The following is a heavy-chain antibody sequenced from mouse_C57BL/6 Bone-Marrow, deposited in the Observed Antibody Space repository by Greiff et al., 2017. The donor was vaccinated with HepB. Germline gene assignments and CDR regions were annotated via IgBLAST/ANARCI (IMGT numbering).Heavy chain of an antibody. CDR2: IYPRSGNT. CDR3: ARLYYFDY. Sequence: VKVVESGAELARPGASVKLSCKASGYTFTSYGISWVKQRTGQGLEWIGEIYPRSGNTYYNEKFKGKATLTADKSSSTAYMELRSLTSEDSAVYFCARLYYFDYWGQGTTLTVSS. J-gene: IGHJ2*01. V-gene: IGHV1-81*01. CDR1: GYTFTSYG.